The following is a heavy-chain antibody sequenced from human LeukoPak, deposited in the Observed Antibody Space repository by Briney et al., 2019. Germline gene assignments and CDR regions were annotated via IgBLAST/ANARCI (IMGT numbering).Heavy chain of an antibody. CDR1: GFTFSSYA. V-gene: IGHV3-30*04. J-gene: IGHJ6*04. CDR2: ISYDGSNK. D-gene: IGHD6-13*01. Sequence: GGSLRLSCAASGFTFSSYAMHWVRQAPGKGLEWVAVISYDGSNKYYADSVKGRFIISRDNSKNTLYLQMNSLRAEDTAVYYCARDGNSAIAAAGSPPDYYYYGMDVWGKGTTVTVSS. CDR3: ARDGNSAIAAAGSPPDYYYYGMDV.